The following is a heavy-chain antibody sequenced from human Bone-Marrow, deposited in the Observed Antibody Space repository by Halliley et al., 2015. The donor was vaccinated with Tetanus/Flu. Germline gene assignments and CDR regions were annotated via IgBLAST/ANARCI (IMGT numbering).Heavy chain of an antibody. V-gene: IGHV4-30-4*01. CDR3: ARGGSRGSIFWAFDV. D-gene: IGHD3-3*01. J-gene: IGHJ3*01. Sequence: TLSLTCAVSSASTSSGDNYWGWIRQAPGKGLEWIAFIHNTGRAYDNPSLKRRVTISVDTSMNQFSMNLSAVTAADTAVYYCARGGSRGSIFWAFDVLGQGTTVTVSS. CDR1: SASTSSGDNY. CDR2: IHNTGRA.